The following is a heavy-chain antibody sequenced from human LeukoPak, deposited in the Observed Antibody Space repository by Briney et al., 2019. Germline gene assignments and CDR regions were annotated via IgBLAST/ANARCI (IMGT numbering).Heavy chain of an antibody. CDR1: GFTFSTYA. J-gene: IGHJ6*02. CDR2: LSDTGSST. V-gene: IGHV3-23*01. D-gene: IGHD6-19*01. Sequence: PGGSLRLSCAASGFTFSTYAMSWVRQAPGKGLEWVSALSDTGSSTYYADSVKGRFTISRDNSKNTLYLQMNSLRAEDTALYYCAREAEQWSYYYYYGMDVWGQGTTVTVSS. CDR3: AREAEQWSYYYYYGMDV.